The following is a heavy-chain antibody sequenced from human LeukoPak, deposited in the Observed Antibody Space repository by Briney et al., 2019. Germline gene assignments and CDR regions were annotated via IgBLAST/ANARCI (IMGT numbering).Heavy chain of an antibody. CDR3: ARAAVVDDAFDI. J-gene: IGHJ3*02. Sequence: SETLSLTCSVSGDSITSTSYYWGWIRQPPEKGLEWIGSVYYTGGTYYSPSLKSRVTISVDTSKNQFSLKLSSVTAADTAVYYCARAAVVDDAFDIWGQGTMVTVSS. CDR1: GDSITSTSYY. CDR2: VYYTGGT. V-gene: IGHV4-39*01. D-gene: IGHD4-23*01.